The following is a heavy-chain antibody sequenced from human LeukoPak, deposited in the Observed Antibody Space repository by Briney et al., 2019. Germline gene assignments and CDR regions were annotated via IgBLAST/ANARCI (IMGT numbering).Heavy chain of an antibody. CDR1: GGSFSAYY. V-gene: IGHV4-34*01. J-gene: IGHJ4*02. CDR3: ARYSRGVGAASDY. Sequence: SETLSLTCAVYGGSFSAYYWSWIRQPPGKGLDWIGEINHSGSTNYNPSLKSRVTISVDTSKNQFSLKLSSVTAADTAVYYCARYSRGVGAASDYRGQGTLVTVSS. D-gene: IGHD2-15*01. CDR2: INHSGST.